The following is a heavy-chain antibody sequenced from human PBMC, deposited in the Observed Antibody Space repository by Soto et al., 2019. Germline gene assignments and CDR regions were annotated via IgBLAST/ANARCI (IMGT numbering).Heavy chain of an antibody. J-gene: IGHJ6*02. CDR3: AKAVIWFGESTDYYYGMDV. CDR1: GFTFRSYG. CDR2: ISYDGSNK. Sequence: LRLSCAAAGFTFRSYGMHWVRQAPGKGLEWVAVISYDGSNKYYADSVKGRFTISRDNSKNTLYLQMNSLRAEDTAVYYCAKAVIWFGESTDYYYGMDVWGQGTTVTVSS. D-gene: IGHD3-10*01. V-gene: IGHV3-30*18.